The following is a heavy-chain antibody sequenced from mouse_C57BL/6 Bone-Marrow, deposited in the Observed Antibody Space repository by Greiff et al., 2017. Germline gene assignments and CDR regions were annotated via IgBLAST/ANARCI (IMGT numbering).Heavy chain of an antibody. J-gene: IGHJ3*01. CDR2: IDPSDSYT. V-gene: IGHV1-59*01. CDR3: ATAGGEAGAY. Sequence: VQLQQPGAELVRPGTSVKLSCKASGYTFTSYWMHWVKQRPGQGLEWIGGIDPSDSYTNYNQKFKGKATLTVDTSSSTAYMQLSSLTSEDSAVYYCATAGGEAGAYWGQGTLVTVSA. CDR1: GYTFTSYW.